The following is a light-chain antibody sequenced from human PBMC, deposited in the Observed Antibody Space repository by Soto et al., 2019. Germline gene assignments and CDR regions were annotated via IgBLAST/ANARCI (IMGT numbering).Light chain of an antibody. J-gene: IGKJ2*01. V-gene: IGKV3-15*01. CDR2: GAS. CDR1: HSVSSN. CDR3: QQYNNWPPQYT. Sequence: EIVMTQSPATLSVSPGERATLSCRASHSVSSNLAWYQQKPGQAPRLLIYGASTRATGIPARFSGSGSGTEFPLTISSLQSEDFAIYSCQQYNNWPPQYTFGQGTKLEIK.